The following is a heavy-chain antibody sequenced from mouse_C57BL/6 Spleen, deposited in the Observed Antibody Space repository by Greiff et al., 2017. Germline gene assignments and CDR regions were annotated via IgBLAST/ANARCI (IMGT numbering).Heavy chain of an antibody. V-gene: IGHV1-4*01. J-gene: IGHJ4*01. CDR2: INPSSGYT. CDR1: GYTFTSYT. D-gene: IGHD1-1*01. CDR3: ARGYGSSYEAMDY. Sequence: VKLQESGAELARPGASVKMSCKASGYTFTSYTMHWVKQRPGQGLEWIGYINPSSGYTKYNQKFKDKATLTADKSSSTAYMQLSSLTSEDSAVYYCARGYGSSYEAMDYWGQGTSVTVSS.